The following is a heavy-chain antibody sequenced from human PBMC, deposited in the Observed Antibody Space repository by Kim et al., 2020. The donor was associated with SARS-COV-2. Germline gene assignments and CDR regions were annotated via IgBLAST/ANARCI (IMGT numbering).Heavy chain of an antibody. V-gene: IGHV4-34*01. CDR2: INHSGST. Sequence: SETLSLTCAVYGGSFSGYYWSWIRQPPGKGLEWIGEINHSGSTNYNPSLNSRVTISVDTSKNQFSLKLSSVTAADTAVYYCARNSILYRRSYCSGGSCYRADGWFDPWGQGTLVTVSS. CDR3: ARNSILYRRSYCSGGSCYRADGWFDP. CDR1: GGSFSGYY. D-gene: IGHD2-15*01. J-gene: IGHJ5*02.